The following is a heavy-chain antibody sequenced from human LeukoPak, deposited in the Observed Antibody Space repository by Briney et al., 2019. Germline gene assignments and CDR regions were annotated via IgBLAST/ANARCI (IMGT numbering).Heavy chain of an antibody. J-gene: IGHJ4*02. CDR3: ARDAEPLSLDL. V-gene: IGHV1-18*01. CDR2: VSTYKGNT. Sequence: GASVKVSCKASGYTFTSYGIRWVRQAPGQGLEWMGWVSTYKGNTLYAQNFQDRVVMTRDTSTSIVNTELRSLTHDDTAIYYCARDAEPLSLDLWGQGTLVTVSS. CDR1: GYTFTSYG. D-gene: IGHD1-14*01.